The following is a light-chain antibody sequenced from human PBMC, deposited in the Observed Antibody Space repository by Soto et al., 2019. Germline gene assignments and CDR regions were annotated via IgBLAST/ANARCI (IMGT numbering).Light chain of an antibody. CDR1: QDINNY. J-gene: IGKJ1*01. V-gene: IGKV1-27*01. CDR2: AAS. Sequence: DIQMTQSPSSLSASVGDRVTITCRASQDINNYLAWFQQRPGKAPKLLIYAASTLQLGVPSRFSGAGSGTDFTLTISSLQPEDIATYYCQKYDSAPATFGQGTKVDIK. CDR3: QKYDSAPAT.